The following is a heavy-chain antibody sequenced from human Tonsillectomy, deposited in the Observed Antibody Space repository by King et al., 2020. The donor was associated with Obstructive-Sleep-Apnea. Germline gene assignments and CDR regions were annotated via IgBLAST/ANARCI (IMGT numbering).Heavy chain of an antibody. CDR1: GYSFTSYW. CDR3: ALVAWELRGAFDI. CDR2: IDPGDSNT. Sequence: MQLVQSGAEVKKPGESLKISCKGSGYSFTSYWIGWVRQMPGKGLEWMGIIDPGDSNTKYSPSFQGQVTISADKSISTAYLQWSSLKASDTAMYYCALVAWELRGAFDIWGQGTMVTVSS. V-gene: IGHV5-51*01. D-gene: IGHD1-26*01. J-gene: IGHJ3*02.